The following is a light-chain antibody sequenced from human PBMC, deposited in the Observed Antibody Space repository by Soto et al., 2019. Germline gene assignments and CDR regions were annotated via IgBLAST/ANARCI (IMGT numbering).Light chain of an antibody. CDR2: EVS. CDR1: SSDIGSYKY. V-gene: IGLV2-14*01. J-gene: IGLJ3*02. CDR3: SSFSSGSTLGV. Sequence: QSVLTQPASVSGSPGQSITIACTGTSSDIGSYKYVSWYQHHPGKDPQLLIYEVSNRPSGVSRRFSASKSGNTASLTISGLQAEDEADDYCSSFSSGSTLGVFGGGTKVTVL.